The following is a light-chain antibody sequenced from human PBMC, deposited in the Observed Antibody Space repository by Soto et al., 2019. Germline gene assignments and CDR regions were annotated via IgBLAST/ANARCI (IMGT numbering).Light chain of an antibody. J-gene: IGKJ3*01. CDR3: QQSYSLPVT. CDR1: QSIRDY. V-gene: IGKV1-39*01. CDR2: GAS. Sequence: DIQMTQSPSSLSASVGDRVAITCRATQSIRDYLNWYQQKPGKALKLLIYGASNLQSGVPSRFSGSGSGTDFTITISGLQPEDFGIYYCQQSYSLPVTFGPGNKVDVK.